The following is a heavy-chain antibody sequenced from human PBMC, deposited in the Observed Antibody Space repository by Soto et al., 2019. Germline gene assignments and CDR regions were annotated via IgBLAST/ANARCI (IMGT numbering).Heavy chain of an antibody. CDR3: AKDSYSGYVGAFDI. D-gene: IGHD5-12*01. CDR2: ISWNSGSI. Sequence: EVQLVESGGGLVQPGRSLRLSCAASGFTFDDYAMHWVRQAPGKGLEWVSGISWNSGSIGYADSVKGRFTISRDNAKNSLYLQMNSLRAEDTALYYCAKDSYSGYVGAFDIWGQGTMVTVSS. J-gene: IGHJ3*02. V-gene: IGHV3-9*01. CDR1: GFTFDDYA.